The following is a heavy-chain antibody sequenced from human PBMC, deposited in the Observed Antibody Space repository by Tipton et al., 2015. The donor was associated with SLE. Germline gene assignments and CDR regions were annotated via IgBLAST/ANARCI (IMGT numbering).Heavy chain of an antibody. CDR2: INHSGST. V-gene: IGHV4-34*01. CDR3: ARDKTSNYYDSSGSLDY. CDR1: GGSFSGYY. D-gene: IGHD3-22*01. J-gene: IGHJ4*02. Sequence: TLSLTCAVYGGSFSGYYWSWIRQPPGKGLEWIGEINHSGSTNYNPSLKSRVTISVDTSKNQFSLKLSSVTAADTAVYYCARDKTSNYYDSSGSLDYWGQGTLVTVSS.